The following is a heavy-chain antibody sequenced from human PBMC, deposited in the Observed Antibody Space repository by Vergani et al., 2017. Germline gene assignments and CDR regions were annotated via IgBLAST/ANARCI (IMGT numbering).Heavy chain of an antibody. CDR2: IIPIFGTA. Sequence: QVQLVQSGAEVKKPGSSVKVSCKASGGTFSSYAISWVRQAPGQGLEWMGGIIPIFGTANYAQKFQGRVTITADESTSTAYMALSSLRSDDTAVYYCARGDNYDIVTGYPISYYYYYYMDVWGKGTTVTVSS. D-gene: IGHD3-9*01. CDR3: ARGDNYDIVTGYPISYYYYYYMDV. J-gene: IGHJ6*03. CDR1: GGTFSSYA. V-gene: IGHV1-69*01.